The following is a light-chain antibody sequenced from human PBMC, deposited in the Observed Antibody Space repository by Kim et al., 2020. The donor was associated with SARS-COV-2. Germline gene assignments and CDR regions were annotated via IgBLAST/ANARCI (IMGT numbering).Light chain of an antibody. V-gene: IGLV3-19*01. CDR1: SLRSVY. CDR2: GKN. J-gene: IGLJ2*01. Sequence: SSELTQDPAVSVALGQTVRITCQGDSLRSVYATWYQQKPGQAPILVIYGKNNRPSGIPDRFSGSSSGNTASLTITGTQAGDEADYYCNSRDNNDNVLFGGGT. CDR3: NSRDNNDNVL.